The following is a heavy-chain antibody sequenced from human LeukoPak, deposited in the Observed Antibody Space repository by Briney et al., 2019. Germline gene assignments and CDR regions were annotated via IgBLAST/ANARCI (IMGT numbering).Heavy chain of an antibody. CDR3: ARERYSSSSGFDP. D-gene: IGHD6-6*01. CDR2: IIPILGIP. Sequence: SVKVSCKASGGTFSSYAISWVRQASGQGLEWMGRIIPILGIPNYAQKFQGRVTITADKSTSTAYMELSSLGSEDTAAYYCARERYSSSSGFDPWGQGTLVTVSS. J-gene: IGHJ5*02. V-gene: IGHV1-69*04. CDR1: GGTFSSYA.